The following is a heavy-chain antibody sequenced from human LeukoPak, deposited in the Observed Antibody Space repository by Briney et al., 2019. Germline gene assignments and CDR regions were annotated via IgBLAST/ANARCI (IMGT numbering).Heavy chain of an antibody. D-gene: IGHD3-10*01. CDR3: ARGYYGSGSYFPFLDY. J-gene: IGHJ4*02. CDR2: INTDGSTT. Sequence: GGSLRLSCAASGFTFSTYWMHWVRQAPGKGLVWVSRINTDGSTTSYADSVKGRFTISRDNAKNTLYLQMNSLRTEDTAVYYCARGYYGSGSYFPFLDYWGQGTLVTVSS. CDR1: GFTFSTYW. V-gene: IGHV3-74*01.